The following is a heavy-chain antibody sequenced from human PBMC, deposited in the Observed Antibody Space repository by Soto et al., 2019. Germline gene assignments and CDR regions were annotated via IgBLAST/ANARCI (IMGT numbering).Heavy chain of an antibody. CDR1: GFTFSTYA. D-gene: IGHD3-3*01. CDR3: TRHDSNYDFWSGSPPRYGMDV. CDR2: VSASGLNT. Sequence: GGSLRLSCAASGFTFSTYAMAWVRQAPGKGLEWVSGVSASGLNTDYADPVKGRFYISRDNSKNTVSLHMNSLRAEDTALYYCTRHDSNYDFWSGSPPRYGMDVWGQGTTVTVSS. J-gene: IGHJ6*02. V-gene: IGHV3-23*01.